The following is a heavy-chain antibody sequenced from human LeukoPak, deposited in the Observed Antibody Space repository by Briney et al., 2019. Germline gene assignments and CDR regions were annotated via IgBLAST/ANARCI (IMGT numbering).Heavy chain of an antibody. Sequence: ASVKVSCKASGYTFTGYYMHWVRQAPGQGLEWMGWINPNRGGTNYAQKFQGRVTMTRDTSISTAYMELSRLRSDDTAVYYCARKVVVVVASWNWFDPWGQGTLVTVSS. D-gene: IGHD2-15*01. CDR1: GYTFTGYY. CDR3: ARKVVVVVASWNWFDP. CDR2: INPNRGGT. J-gene: IGHJ5*02. V-gene: IGHV1-2*02.